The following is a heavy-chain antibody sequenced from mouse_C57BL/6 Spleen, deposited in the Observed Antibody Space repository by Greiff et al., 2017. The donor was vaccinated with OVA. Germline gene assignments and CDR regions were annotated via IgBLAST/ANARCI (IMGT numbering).Heavy chain of an antibody. CDR1: GFTFTDYY. CDR3: ARSYYSNYGGYAMDY. J-gene: IGHJ4*01. Sequence: DVKLVESGGGLVQPGGSLSLSCAASGFTFTDYYMSWVRQPPGKALEWLGFIRNKANGYTTEYSASVKGRFTISRDNSQSILYLQMNALRAEDSATYYCARSYYSNYGGYAMDYWGQGTSVTVSS. D-gene: IGHD2-5*01. V-gene: IGHV7-3*01. CDR2: IRNKANGYTT.